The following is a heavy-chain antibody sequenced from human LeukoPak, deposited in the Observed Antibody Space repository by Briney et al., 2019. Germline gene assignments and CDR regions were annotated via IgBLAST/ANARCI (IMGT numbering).Heavy chain of an antibody. CDR2: ITANAAGR. J-gene: IGHJ5*02. V-gene: IGHV3-23*01. CDR1: GFTLSPYA. Sequence: GGSLRLSCVASGFTLSPYAMSWVRQAPGKGLDWVSTITANAAGRYYADSVKGRFTISRDNSKNSLYLQMNSLRAEDPAVYYCLRAVSGFPADWFDPWGQGTLVTVSS. D-gene: IGHD3-9*01. CDR3: LRAVSGFPADWFDP.